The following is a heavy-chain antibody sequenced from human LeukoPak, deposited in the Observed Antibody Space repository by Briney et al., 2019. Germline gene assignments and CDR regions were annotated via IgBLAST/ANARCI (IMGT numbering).Heavy chain of an antibody. CDR1: GFTFSSYG. D-gene: IGHD6-13*01. CDR3: ARDPGDPSSSCHPDYYYYGMDV. CDR2: IWYDGSNK. V-gene: IGHV3-33*01. J-gene: IGHJ6*02. Sequence: GGSLRLSCAASGFTFSSYGMHWVRQAPGKGLEWVAVIWYDGSNKYYADSVKGRFTISRDNSKNTLYLQMNSLRAEDTAVYYCARDPGDPSSSCHPDYYYYGMDVWGQGTTVTVSS.